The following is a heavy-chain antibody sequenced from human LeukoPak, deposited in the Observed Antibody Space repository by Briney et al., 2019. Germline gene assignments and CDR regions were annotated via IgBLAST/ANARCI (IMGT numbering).Heavy chain of an antibody. V-gene: IGHV3-48*01. Sequence: GGSLRLSCAASGFTFSSYSMNWVRQAPEKGLEWVSYISSSSSTIYYADSVKGRFTISRDNAKNSLYLQMDSLRAEDTAVYYCAREVLKGSGLRYYYYGMDVWGQGTTVTVSS. J-gene: IGHJ6*02. CDR3: AREVLKGSGLRYYYYGMDV. D-gene: IGHD3-10*01. CDR1: GFTFSSYS. CDR2: ISSSSSTI.